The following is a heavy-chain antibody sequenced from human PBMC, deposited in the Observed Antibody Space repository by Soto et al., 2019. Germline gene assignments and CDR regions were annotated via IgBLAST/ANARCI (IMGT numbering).Heavy chain of an antibody. D-gene: IGHD6-13*01. J-gene: IGHJ4*02. CDR3: AKDQGSSWYEIDY. Sequence: GAFLRLAYQTSGFTFRKYAATWVRQAPGKGLEWVSTISGSGGSTYYADSVKGRFTISRDNSKNTLYLQMNSLRAEDTAVYYCAKDQGSSWYEIDYWGQGT. CDR2: ISGSGGST. CDR1: GFTFRKYA. V-gene: IGHV3-23*01.